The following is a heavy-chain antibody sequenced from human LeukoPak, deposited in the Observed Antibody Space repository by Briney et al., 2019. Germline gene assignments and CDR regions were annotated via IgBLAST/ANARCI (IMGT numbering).Heavy chain of an antibody. Sequence: QTPSLTSAISGDSVSSNSAAWNWIRQSPSRGLEWLGRTYYRSKWYNDYAVFVKSRITINPETSKNQFSLQLNSVRPEDTAGYYCGRELKWNDAFDIWGQGTMVTVSS. J-gene: IGHJ3*02. CDR1: GDSVSSNSAA. CDR2: TYYRSKWYN. D-gene: IGHD1-1*01. CDR3: GRELKWNDAFDI. V-gene: IGHV6-1*01.